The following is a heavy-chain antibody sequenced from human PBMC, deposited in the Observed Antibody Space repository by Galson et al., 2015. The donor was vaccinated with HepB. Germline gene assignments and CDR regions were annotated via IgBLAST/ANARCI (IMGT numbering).Heavy chain of an antibody. V-gene: IGHV3-30-3*01. CDR1: GFTFSSYA. J-gene: IGHJ4*02. CDR2: ISYDGSNK. CDR3: AREMMGSSGSDY. Sequence: SLRLSCAASGFTFSSYAMHWVRQAPGKGLEWVAVISYDGSNKYYADSVKGRFTISRDNSKNTLYLQMNSLRAEDTAVYYCAREMMGSSGSDYWGQGTLVTVSS. D-gene: IGHD6-25*01.